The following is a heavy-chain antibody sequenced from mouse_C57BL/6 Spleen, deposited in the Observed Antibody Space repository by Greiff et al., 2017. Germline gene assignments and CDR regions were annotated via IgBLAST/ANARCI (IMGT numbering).Heavy chain of an antibody. CDR2: ISSCANYT. V-gene: IGHV5-6*03. CDR1: GFTFSNYG. J-gene: IGHJ4*01. D-gene: IGHD2-10*02. CDR3: ASISKYDGVCYYDMGG. Sequence: EVKLVESGGGLVQPGGSLKLSCAASGFTFSNYGMSWVRQAPGKGLEWVANISSCANYTYYPDTVKGRVTISRDNANNTLYLQMSSLKSEDTAMYYCASISKYDGVCYYDMGGWGQGATVTVSS.